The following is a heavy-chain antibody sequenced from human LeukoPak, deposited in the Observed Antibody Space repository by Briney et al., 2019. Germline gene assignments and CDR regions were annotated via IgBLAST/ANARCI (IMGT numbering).Heavy chain of an antibody. J-gene: IGHJ4*02. V-gene: IGHV1-69*05. CDR3: ARGRPARLDKYSFDH. Sequence: SVKVPCKASGGTFTNYAISWVRQAPGQGLEWVGGIVPIFGTTNSAQKFQGRLTFTTDESTSTSYLELSRLGSEDTAVYYCARGRPARLDKYSFDHWGQGTLVTVSS. D-gene: IGHD6-6*01. CDR1: GGTFTNYA. CDR2: IVPIFGTT.